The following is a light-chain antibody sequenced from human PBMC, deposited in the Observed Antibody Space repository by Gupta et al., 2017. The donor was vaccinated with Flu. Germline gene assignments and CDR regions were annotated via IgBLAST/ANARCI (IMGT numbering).Light chain of an antibody. J-gene: IGKJ4*01. Sequence: EGATLSCRASQNVVNQLAWYQQKPGKAPRLLIFAASTRATGIPARFSGSGSGTEFTLTISSLQSEDVAVYFCQQYNTWPPLTFGGGTNVEIK. CDR2: AAS. CDR3: QQYNTWPPLT. V-gene: IGKV3-15*01. CDR1: QNVVNQ.